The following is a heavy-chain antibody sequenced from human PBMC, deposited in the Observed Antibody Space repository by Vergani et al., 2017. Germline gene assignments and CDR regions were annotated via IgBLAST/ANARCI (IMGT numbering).Heavy chain of an antibody. CDR1: GVSMQSGSFY. Sequence: QVVLQESGPGLVKASQTLSLICSVSGVSMQSGSFYWTWIRQTAERWLEWMGRVYPSGTTNYNPSLNGRVTIFVDKSKNLLSLRLNSVTAADTAVYYCARGETRTDWFDPWGQGTLVTVSS. V-gene: IGHV4-61*02. CDR2: VYPSGTT. J-gene: IGHJ5*02. D-gene: IGHD3/OR15-3a*01. CDR3: ARGETRTDWFDP.